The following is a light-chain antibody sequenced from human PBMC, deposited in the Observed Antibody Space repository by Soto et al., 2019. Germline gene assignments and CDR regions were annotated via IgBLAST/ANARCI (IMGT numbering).Light chain of an antibody. V-gene: IGKV3-20*01. CDR2: GAS. J-gene: IGKJ1*01. CDR1: QSVSSSY. CDR3: QQYGSSRT. Sequence: EIVLTQSPGTLSLSPGERATLSCRASQSVSSSYLAWYQQKPGQAPRLLIYGASSRATGIPDRFSGSGSGTDFTLIIGRLEPEDFAVYYRQQYGSSRTFGQGTKVEIK.